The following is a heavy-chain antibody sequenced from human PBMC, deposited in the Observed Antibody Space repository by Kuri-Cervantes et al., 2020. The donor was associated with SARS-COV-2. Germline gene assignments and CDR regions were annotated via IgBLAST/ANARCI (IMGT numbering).Heavy chain of an antibody. CDR1: GFTFSSYV. D-gene: IGHD3-3*01. CDR3: AREVTIFGVATYAFDI. Sequence: GGSLRLSCAASGFTFSSYVKHWVRQATGEGLKCVSAIGTAGDTYYPDSVKGRFTISRENAKNSLYLQMNSLRAGDTAVYYCAREVTIFGVATYAFDICGQGTMVTVSS. CDR2: IGTAGDT. V-gene: IGHV3-13*01. J-gene: IGHJ3*02.